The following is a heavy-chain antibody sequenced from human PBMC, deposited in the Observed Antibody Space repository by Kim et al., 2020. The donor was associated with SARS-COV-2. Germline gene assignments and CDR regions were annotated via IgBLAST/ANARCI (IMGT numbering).Heavy chain of an antibody. Sequence: GGSLRLSCAASGFTVSSNYMSWVRQAPGKGLEWVSVIYSGGSTYYADSVKGRFTISRDNSKNTLYLQMNSLRAEDTAVYYCASRERGTGYSSLSFDYWGQGTLVTVSS. CDR1: GFTVSSNY. CDR3: ASRERGTGYSSLSFDY. D-gene: IGHD6-13*01. V-gene: IGHV3-53*01. J-gene: IGHJ4*02. CDR2: IYSGGST.